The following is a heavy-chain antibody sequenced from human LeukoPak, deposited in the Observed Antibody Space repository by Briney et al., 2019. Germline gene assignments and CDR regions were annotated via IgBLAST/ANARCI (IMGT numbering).Heavy chain of an antibody. J-gene: IGHJ4*02. V-gene: IGHV4-34*01. D-gene: IGHD4-17*01. CDR1: GGSFSGYY. CDR2: INHSGST. CDR3: ARVDYGDTDY. Sequence: SETLSLTCAVYGGSFSGYYWSWIGHPPGKGREWIGEINHSGSTNYNPSLKSRVTISVDTSKNQFSLKLSSVTAADTAVYYCARVDYGDTDYWGQGTLVTVSS.